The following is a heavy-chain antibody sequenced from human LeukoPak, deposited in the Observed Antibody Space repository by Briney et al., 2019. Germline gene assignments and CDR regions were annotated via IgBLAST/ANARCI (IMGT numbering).Heavy chain of an antibody. CDR2: IIGSGGST. V-gene: IGHV3-23*01. J-gene: IGHJ4*02. CDR1: GFTFTSFT. D-gene: IGHD3-10*01. Sequence: GGSLRHSCAASGFTFTSFTMSWVRQAPGKGLERVSSIIGSGGSTFYADTVKGRFTLSTDNSKNTLYLQMNSLRAEEKTVCYCATQDYFAAGSYRSFGYWGEETLLTAS. CDR3: ATQDYFAAGSYRSFGY.